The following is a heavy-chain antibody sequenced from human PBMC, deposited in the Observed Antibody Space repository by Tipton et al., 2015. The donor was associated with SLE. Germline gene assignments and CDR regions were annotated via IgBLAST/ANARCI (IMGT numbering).Heavy chain of an antibody. CDR3: ARVRTTVTI. CDR1: GFTLRNYA. CDR2: ISGGGGST. Sequence: SLRLSCAASGFTLRNYAMSWVRQAPGKGLEWVSYISGGGGSTYYADSVKGRFTISRDNSKNTLYLQMSSLRAEDTAVYYCARVRTTVTIWGQGTLVTVSS. D-gene: IGHD4-17*01. J-gene: IGHJ4*02. V-gene: IGHV3-23*01.